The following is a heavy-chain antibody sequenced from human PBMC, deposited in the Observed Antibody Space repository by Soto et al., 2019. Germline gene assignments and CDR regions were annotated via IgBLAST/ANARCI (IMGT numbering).Heavy chain of an antibody. J-gene: IGHJ4*02. Sequence: EVQLLESGGGIVQSGGSLRLSCTASGFTFNSYAMTWVRQAPGKGLEWVAGISGNGRKTSYADSVKGRFSISRDNGKRSLDLQMNSLRPEDTAVYYCVRGRGPMNRGYFYSWGRGTLVTVSP. V-gene: IGHV3-23*01. CDR2: ISGNGRKT. CDR1: GFTFNSYA. CDR3: VRGRGPMNRGYFYS. D-gene: IGHD3-10*01.